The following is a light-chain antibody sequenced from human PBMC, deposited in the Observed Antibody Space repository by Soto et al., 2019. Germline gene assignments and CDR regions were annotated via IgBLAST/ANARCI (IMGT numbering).Light chain of an antibody. J-gene: IGKJ4*01. CDR2: GAS. Sequence: EIVLTQSPATLSLSPGESATLSCRASPSISNNYLAWYQQKLGQAPRLLISGASTRATGIPDRFSGSGSGTDFTLSISRLEPEDFAVYFCQQYSSSSLTFGGGTKVEIK. CDR1: PSISNNY. CDR3: QQYSSSSLT. V-gene: IGKV3-20*01.